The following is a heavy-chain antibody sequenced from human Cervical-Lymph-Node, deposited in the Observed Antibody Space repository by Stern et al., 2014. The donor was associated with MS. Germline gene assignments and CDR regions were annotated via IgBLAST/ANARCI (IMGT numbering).Heavy chain of an antibody. Sequence: EVQLVESGAEVKKPGESLKISCKGSGYSFSTNWIGWVRQMPGKGLEWMGLIYPGDSDTRYSPSFQGQVTISADKSISTAYLQWSSLKAADTAIYYCARHTDHYFDYWGQGTLVTVSS. CDR3: ARHTDHYFDY. CDR2: IYPGDSDT. J-gene: IGHJ4*02. D-gene: IGHD4-11*01. V-gene: IGHV5-51*01. CDR1: GYSFSTNW.